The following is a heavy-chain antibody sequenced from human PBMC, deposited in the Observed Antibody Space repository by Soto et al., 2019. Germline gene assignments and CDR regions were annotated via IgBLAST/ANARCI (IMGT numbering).Heavy chain of an antibody. CDR3: ARGGFSYGTGIEH. CDR1: GFTISRYW. CDR2: KKQDGSEE. D-gene: IGHD5-18*01. J-gene: IGHJ4*02. V-gene: IGHV3-7*01. Sequence: GGSLRLSCEASGFTISRYWMSWVRQAPGKGLEWVADKKQDGSEEYYVDSVKGRFTVSRDNAKNSVYLQLTSLRVEDTALYYCARGGFSYGTGIEHWGQGTLVTVSS.